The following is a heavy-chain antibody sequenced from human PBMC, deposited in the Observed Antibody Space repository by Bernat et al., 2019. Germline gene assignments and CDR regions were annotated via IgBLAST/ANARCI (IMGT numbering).Heavy chain of an antibody. J-gene: IGHJ3*02. V-gene: IGHV1-46*01. CDR2: INPSGGST. CDR3: ARPIAAHRADAFDI. D-gene: IGHD6-6*01. Sequence: QVQLLQSGAEVKKPGASVKVSCKASGYTFTGYYILWARQAPGQGLEWMGIINPSGGSTNYAQNFQGRVTMTSDTSTSTVYMELSNLRSEDTAVYYCARPIAAHRADAFDIWGQGTMVTVSS. CDR1: GYTFTGYY.